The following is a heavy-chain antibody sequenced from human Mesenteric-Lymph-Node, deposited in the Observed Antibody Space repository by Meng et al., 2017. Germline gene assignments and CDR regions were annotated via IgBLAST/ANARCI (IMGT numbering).Heavy chain of an antibody. CDR2: VATSGST. CDR1: GDPISRGTFY. V-gene: IGHV4-61*02. Sequence: SETLSLTCTVSGDPISRGTFYWSWIRQPAGKGLEWIGRVATSGSTNYSPSLKSRVTISVDTSKNQFSLKLCSVTAADTAVYYCARGGGLNGYDVFSYWGQGTLVTVSS. CDR3: ARGGGLNGYDVFSY. J-gene: IGHJ4*02. D-gene: IGHD5-12*01.